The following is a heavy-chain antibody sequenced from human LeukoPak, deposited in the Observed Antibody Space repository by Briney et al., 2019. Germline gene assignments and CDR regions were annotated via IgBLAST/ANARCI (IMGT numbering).Heavy chain of an antibody. J-gene: IGHJ5*02. Sequence: PSETLSLTCTVSGGSISSGDYYWSWIRQPPGKGLEWIGYIYYSGSTYYNPSLKSRVTISVDTSKNQFSLKLSSMTAADTAVYYCARDHGAAAGTRSWFDPWGQGTLVTVSS. CDR3: ARDHGAAAGTRSWFDP. CDR2: IYYSGST. V-gene: IGHV4-30-4*08. D-gene: IGHD6-13*01. CDR1: GGSISSGDYY.